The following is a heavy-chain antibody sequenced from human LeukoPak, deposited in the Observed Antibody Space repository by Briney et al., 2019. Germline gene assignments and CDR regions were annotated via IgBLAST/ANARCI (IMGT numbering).Heavy chain of an antibody. D-gene: IGHD3-22*01. CDR3: AREIYSSGYYWSGYFDY. Sequence: PSETLSLTCTVSGYSISSGYYWGWIRQPPGKGLEWIGSIYYSGSTYYNPSLKSRVTISVDTSKNQFSLKLSSVTAADTAVYYCAREIYSSGYYWSGYFDYWGQGTLVTVSS. J-gene: IGHJ4*02. CDR2: IYYSGST. V-gene: IGHV4-38-2*02. CDR1: GYSISSGYY.